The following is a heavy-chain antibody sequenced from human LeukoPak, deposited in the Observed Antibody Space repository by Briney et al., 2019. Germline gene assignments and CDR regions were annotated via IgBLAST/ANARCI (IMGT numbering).Heavy chain of an antibody. J-gene: IGHJ5*02. CDR3: ATLYGDEDWFDP. CDR2: IKQDGSEK. CDR1: GFTFSSYS. D-gene: IGHD4-17*01. Sequence: GGSLRLSCAASGFTFSSYSMNWVRQAPGKGLEWVASIKQDGSEKYYVDSVKGRFTISRDNAKNSLYLQMNSLRAEDTAVYYCATLYGDEDWFDPWGQGTLVTVSS. V-gene: IGHV3-7*01.